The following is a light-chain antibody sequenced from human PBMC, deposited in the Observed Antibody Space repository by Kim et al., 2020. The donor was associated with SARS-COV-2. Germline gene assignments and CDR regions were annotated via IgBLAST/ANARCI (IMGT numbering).Light chain of an antibody. V-gene: IGKV3-20*01. J-gene: IGKJ2*01. CDR1: QDVRSAS. CDR3: QQYGDSPQT. CDR2: GSS. Sequence: EIVLTQSPDTLSLSPGESATLSCRASQDVRSASLAWYQQIPGQAPRLLLFGSSLRAAGIPDRFSGSGSGTDFTLSIARLEPEDFAVYYCQQYGDSPQTFGQWTKVDIK.